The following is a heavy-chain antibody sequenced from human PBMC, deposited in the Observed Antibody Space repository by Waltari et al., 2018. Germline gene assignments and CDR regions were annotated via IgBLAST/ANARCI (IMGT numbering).Heavy chain of an antibody. CDR1: GSALGSFW. V-gene: IGHV3-7*01. Sequence: EVQLVESGGGLVQPGGSLSLPGAASGSALGSFWWRWVGQAPGKGLEWVTSIKQDGSEKYYVDSVKGRFTISRDNVDYSLFLQMSTLRAEDTAVYYCARLLGGVTTFDSWGQGTLVTVSS. CDR3: ARLLGGVTTFDS. CDR2: IKQDGSEK. D-gene: IGHD3-16*01. J-gene: IGHJ4*02.